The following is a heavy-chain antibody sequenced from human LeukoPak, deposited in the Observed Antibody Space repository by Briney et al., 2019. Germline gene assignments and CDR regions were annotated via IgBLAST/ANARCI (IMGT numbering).Heavy chain of an antibody. J-gene: IGHJ6*03. D-gene: IGHD1-26*01. CDR3: ARVRAVGATTNYYYMDV. CDR1: GGTFSSYA. V-gene: IGHV1-69*05. Sequence: SVKVSCKASGGTFSSYAISWVRQAPGQGLEWMGGIIPIFGTANYAQKFQGRVTITTDESTSTAYMELSSLRSEDTAVYYCARVRAVGATTNYYYMDVGGKGTTVTVSS. CDR2: IIPIFGTA.